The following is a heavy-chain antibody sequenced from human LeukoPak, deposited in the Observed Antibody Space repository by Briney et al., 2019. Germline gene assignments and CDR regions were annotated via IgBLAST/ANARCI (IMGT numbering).Heavy chain of an antibody. Sequence: PGGSLRLSCAASGFTFSRYDMNWVRQATGKGLEWVSDICTVGDTNYPASVKGRFTISRENSKNSFSLQMSSLTAADTAVYYCARGFLGDAFDIWGQGTMVTVSS. CDR1: GFTFSRYD. V-gene: IGHV3-13*01. D-gene: IGHD3-3*01. J-gene: IGHJ3*02. CDR3: ARGFLGDAFDI. CDR2: ICTVGDT.